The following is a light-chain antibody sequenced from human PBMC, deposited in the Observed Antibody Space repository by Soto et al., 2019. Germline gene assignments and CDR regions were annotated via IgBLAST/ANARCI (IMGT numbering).Light chain of an antibody. CDR2: GAS. J-gene: IGKJ4*01. V-gene: IGKV3-15*01. Sequence: EIVMTQSRATLSVSPGERATLSCRASQSVGNNLAWYRQKSGQAPRLLIYGASTRATGIPARFSGSGSGTEFTLTIDSLQSDDFAVYLCQQYRNWPLTFGGGTKVEIK. CDR1: QSVGNN. CDR3: QQYRNWPLT.